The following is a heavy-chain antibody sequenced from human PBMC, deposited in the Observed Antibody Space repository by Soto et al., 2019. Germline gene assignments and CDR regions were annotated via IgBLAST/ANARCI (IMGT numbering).Heavy chain of an antibody. V-gene: IGHV3-33*01. CDR1: GFTFSTYG. CDR3: ARDSGDRSIDY. CDR2: IRYDGSNK. J-gene: IGHJ4*02. D-gene: IGHD3-10*01. Sequence: GGSLRLSCAASGFTFSTYGMHWVRQAPGKGLEWVAVIRYDGSNKYYADSVKGRFTISRDNSKNTLYLQMNSLRAEDTAVYYCARDSGDRSIDYWGQGTLVTVSS.